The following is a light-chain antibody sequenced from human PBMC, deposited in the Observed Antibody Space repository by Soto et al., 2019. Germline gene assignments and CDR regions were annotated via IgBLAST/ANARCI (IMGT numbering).Light chain of an antibody. CDR2: KAS. V-gene: IGKV1-5*03. Sequence: DIQMTQSPSTLSASVGDRVTITCRASQSISSWLAWYQQKPGKAPKLLIYKASSLESGVPSRFSGSGSGTEFTLAISSLQADDFATYYCQQYNSYRRTFGQGTKVEIK. CDR1: QSISSW. J-gene: IGKJ1*01. CDR3: QQYNSYRRT.